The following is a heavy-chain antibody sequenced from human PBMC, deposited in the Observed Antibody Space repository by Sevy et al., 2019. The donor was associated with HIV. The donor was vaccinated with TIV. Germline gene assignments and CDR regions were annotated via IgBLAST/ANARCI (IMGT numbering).Heavy chain of an antibody. V-gene: IGHV1-18*01. Sequence: ASVKVSCKASGYTFTSYGISWVRQAPGQGLEWMGWISAYNGNTNYAQKLQGRVTMTTDTSKSTAYMELRRLRSDDTAVYYCARDSKGRFLGWLLEAYGMDVWGQGTTVTVSS. CDR1: GYTFTSYG. D-gene: IGHD3-3*01. CDR2: ISAYNGNT. J-gene: IGHJ6*02. CDR3: ARDSKGRFLGWLLEAYGMDV.